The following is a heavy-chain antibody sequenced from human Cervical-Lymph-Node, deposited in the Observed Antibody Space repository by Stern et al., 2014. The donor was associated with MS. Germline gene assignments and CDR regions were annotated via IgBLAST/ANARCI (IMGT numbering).Heavy chain of an antibody. CDR3: ARHPYYYDSSGSLHYFDY. Sequence: EVQLVESGAEVKKPGESLKISCKGSGYSFTSYWIGWVRQMPGKGLEWMGIIYPGDSDTRYSPSFQGQVTISADKSISTAYLQWSSLKASDTAMYYCARHPYYYDSSGSLHYFDYWGQGTLVTVSS. CDR2: IYPGDSDT. D-gene: IGHD3-22*01. V-gene: IGHV5-51*01. J-gene: IGHJ4*02. CDR1: GYSFTSYW.